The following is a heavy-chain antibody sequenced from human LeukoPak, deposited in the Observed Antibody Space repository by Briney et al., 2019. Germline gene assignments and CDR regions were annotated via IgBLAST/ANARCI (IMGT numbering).Heavy chain of an antibody. J-gene: IGHJ4*02. CDR2: MFYSANT. CDR3: ARQLRGEAVAGHLQPFDY. V-gene: IGHV4-39*01. CDR1: GDSVSTSNSY. Sequence: PETLSLTCTVSGDSVSTSNSYWGWIRQPPGKGLEWIGSMFYSANTYYNPSLKSRVTISVDTSKNQFSLKLSSVTAADTAVYFCARQLRGEAVAGHLQPFDYWGQGTLVTVSS. D-gene: IGHD6-19*01.